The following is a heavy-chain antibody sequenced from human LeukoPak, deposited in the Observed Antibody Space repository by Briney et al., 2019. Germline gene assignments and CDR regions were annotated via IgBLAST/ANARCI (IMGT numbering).Heavy chain of an antibody. V-gene: IGHV3-7*01. CDR3: GRFSRSSSGY. J-gene: IGHJ4*02. Sequence: PGGSLRLSCAASGFTFSNYWMSWVRQAPGKGLEWVANIRPDGTDKQYVDSVKGRFTISRDNAKNSLYLQMNSLRVEDTAVYFCGRFSRSSSGYWGQGTLVTVSS. D-gene: IGHD6-13*01. CDR2: IRPDGTDK. CDR1: GFTFSNYW.